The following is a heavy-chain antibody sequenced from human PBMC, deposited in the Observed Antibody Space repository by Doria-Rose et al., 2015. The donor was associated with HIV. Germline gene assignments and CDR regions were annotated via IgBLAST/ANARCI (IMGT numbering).Heavy chain of an antibody. D-gene: IGHD3-3*01. V-gene: IGHV3-9*01. CDR3: AKAPIIGPKYYFYMDV. CDR2: LSWDSGAK. Sequence: VQLVQSGGGLVQPGRSLRLSCVGSGFSFESYAMHWVRLAPGKGLEWVAGLSWDSGAKGNADSVEGRFTISSDNAKKSVYLEMRSLRPEDTAFYYCAKAPIIGPKYYFYMDVWGKGTSVTVSS. J-gene: IGHJ6*03. CDR1: GFSFESYA.